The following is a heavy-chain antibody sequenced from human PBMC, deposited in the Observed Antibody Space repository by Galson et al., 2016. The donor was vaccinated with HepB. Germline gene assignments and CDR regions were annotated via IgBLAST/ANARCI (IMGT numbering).Heavy chain of an antibody. Sequence: PALVKPTQTLTLTCTFSGFSLNTPAVGVGWIRQPPGKALEWLALVYWDDERRYSPSLKSRLIIYKDTSENQVVLTMTNVDPVDTATYYCARRRSTSYYFDFRGQGILVAVSS. CDR3: ARRRSTSYYFDF. V-gene: IGHV2-5*02. D-gene: IGHD6-6*01. CDR2: VYWDDER. J-gene: IGHJ4*02. CDR1: GFSLNTPAVG.